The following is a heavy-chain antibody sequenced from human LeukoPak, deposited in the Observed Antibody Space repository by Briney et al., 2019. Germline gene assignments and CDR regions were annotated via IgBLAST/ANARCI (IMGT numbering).Heavy chain of an antibody. CDR1: GFSVSSAW. V-gene: IGHV3-7*01. J-gene: IGHJ6*02. CDR3: ARDLRSNTFSDYYGVDV. CDR2: INKDGSEE. Sequence: GGSLRLSCAASGFSVSSAWMRWVRQSPGKGLEWVANINKDGSEEYYVDSVRGRFTISRDNGKNSLNLQMNSLRVEDTAVYYCARDLRSNTFSDYYGVDVWGQGTTVIVSS. D-gene: IGHD2-15*01.